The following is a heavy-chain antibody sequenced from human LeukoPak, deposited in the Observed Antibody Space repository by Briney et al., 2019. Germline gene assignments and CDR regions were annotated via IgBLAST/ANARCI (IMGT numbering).Heavy chain of an antibody. V-gene: IGHV4-34*01. J-gene: IGHJ4*02. D-gene: IGHD4-23*01. CDR1: GGSFSGYY. CDR2: INHSGST. Sequence: SSEALSLTCAVYGGSFSGYYWSWIRQPPGKGLEWIGEINHSGSTNYNPSLKSRVTISVDTSKNQFSLKLSSVTAADTAVYYCARGRSKRTGGISDNPTDYWGQGTLVTVSS. CDR3: ARGRSKRTGGISDNPTDY.